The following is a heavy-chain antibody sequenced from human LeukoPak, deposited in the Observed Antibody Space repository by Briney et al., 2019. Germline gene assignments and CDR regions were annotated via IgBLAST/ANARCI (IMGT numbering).Heavy chain of an antibody. D-gene: IGHD6-19*01. Sequence: PSETLSLTCTVSGGSFSSYYWSWLRQPAGKGLEWIGRIYTSGSTNYNPSLKSRVTMSVDTSKNQFSLKLSSVTAADTAVYYCARAGVRGWYYFDYWGQGTLVTVSS. J-gene: IGHJ4*02. CDR3: ARAGVRGWYYFDY. V-gene: IGHV4-4*07. CDR1: GGSFSSYY. CDR2: IYTSGST.